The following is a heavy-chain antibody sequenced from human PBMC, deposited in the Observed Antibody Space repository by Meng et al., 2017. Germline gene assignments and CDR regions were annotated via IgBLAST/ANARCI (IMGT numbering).Heavy chain of an antibody. V-gene: IGHV1-69*02. CDR3: ARGMTGYYT. CDR2: IIPILGIE. Sequence: SSVKVSCKASGGTFSSYTISWVRQAPGQGLEWRGRIIPILGIENYAQTFQGRATITADKSTSTAYLELSSLRSEDTAVYYCARGMTGYYTWGQGTLVTVSS. CDR1: GGTFSSYT. J-gene: IGHJ5*02. D-gene: IGHD3-9*01.